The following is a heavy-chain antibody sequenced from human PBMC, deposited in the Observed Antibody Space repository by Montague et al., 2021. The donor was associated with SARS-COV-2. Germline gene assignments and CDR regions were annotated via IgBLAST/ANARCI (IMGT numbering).Heavy chain of an antibody. CDR3: ARGTGYDYYFDC. D-gene: IGHD5-12*01. CDR1: GGSISDYY. J-gene: IGHJ4*02. V-gene: IGHV4-59*01. Sequence: SETLSLTCSVSGGSISDYYWNWIRQPPGKGLEWIGYIYYNTGNTXXNPXPQSRVTISLDTSKNQFSLNLRPVTAADTALYFCARGTGYDYYFDCWGLGILVTVSS. CDR2: IYYNTGNT.